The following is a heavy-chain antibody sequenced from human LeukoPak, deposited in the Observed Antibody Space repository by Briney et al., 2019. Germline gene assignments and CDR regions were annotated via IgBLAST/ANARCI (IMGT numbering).Heavy chain of an antibody. J-gene: IGHJ5*02. V-gene: IGHV3-23*01. CDR2: ISGSGGST. CDR3: AKGDLFWSGYEGFDP. CDR1: GFTFSSYA. Sequence: GGSLRLSCAASGFTFSSYAMSWVRQAPGKGLEWVSAISGSGGSTYYADSAKGRFTISRDNSKYTLYLQMNSLRAEDTAVYYCAKGDLFWSGYEGFDPWGQGTLVTVSS. D-gene: IGHD3-3*01.